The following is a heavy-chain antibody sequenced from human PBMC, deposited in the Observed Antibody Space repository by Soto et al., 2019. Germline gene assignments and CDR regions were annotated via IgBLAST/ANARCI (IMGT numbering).Heavy chain of an antibody. D-gene: IGHD3-10*01. J-gene: IGHJ4*02. V-gene: IGHV5-10-1*01. Sequence: GESLKISCKGSGYSFTSYWNSSVRPMRGKGLERLGSIDPSDSYTNYIPSLQGHVTISADKSISTAYLQWSSLKASDTAMYYWARLNREFRVYWGQGTLVTVSS. CDR3: ARLNREFRVY. CDR2: IDPSDSYT. CDR1: GYSFTSYW.